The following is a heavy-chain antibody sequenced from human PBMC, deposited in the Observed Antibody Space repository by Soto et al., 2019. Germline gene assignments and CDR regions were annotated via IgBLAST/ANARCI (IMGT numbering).Heavy chain of an antibody. Sequence: GGSLRLSCAASGFTFINAWMSWVRQAPGKGLEWVGRIKSKTDGGTTDYAAPVKGRFTISRDDSKNTLYLQMNSLKTEDTAVYYCTTGAVRIGELLYALPADVWGQGTTVTVSS. V-gene: IGHV3-15*01. CDR1: GFTFINAW. J-gene: IGHJ6*02. CDR2: IKSKTDGGTT. D-gene: IGHD3-10*01. CDR3: TTGAVRIGELLYALPADV.